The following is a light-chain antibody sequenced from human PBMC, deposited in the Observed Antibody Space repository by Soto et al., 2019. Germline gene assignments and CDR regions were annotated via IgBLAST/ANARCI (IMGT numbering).Light chain of an antibody. CDR3: QKSRNWPT. CDR2: DAS. V-gene: IGKV3-11*01. Sequence: EIVLRQSPVTLSLSPGERATLSFRASQSVSSYLAWYQQKPGQAPSLLIYDASNRATGIPARFSGSGSGTDFTLTNSSLVPEDPAVYYCQKSRNWPTCGQGTDWR. J-gene: IGKJ5*01. CDR1: QSVSSY.